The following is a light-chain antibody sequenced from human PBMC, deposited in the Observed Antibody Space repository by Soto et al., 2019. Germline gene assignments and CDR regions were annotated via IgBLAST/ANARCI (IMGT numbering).Light chain of an antibody. Sequence: DIVMTQSPNSLAVSLGERATINCKSSQSVLHSSNNKNYLTWYQQKPRQPPKLLIYWASTRESGVPDRFSGSGSGTDFTLTISSLQAEDVAVYYCQQYDSSPRTFGQGTKVEIK. V-gene: IGKV4-1*01. J-gene: IGKJ1*01. CDR3: QQYDSSPRT. CDR2: WAS. CDR1: QSVLHSSNNKNY.